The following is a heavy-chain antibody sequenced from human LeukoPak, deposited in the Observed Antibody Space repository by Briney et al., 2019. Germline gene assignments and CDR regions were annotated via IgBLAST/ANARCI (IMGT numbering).Heavy chain of an antibody. Sequence: GGSLRLSCAASGFTFSSYAMNWVRQAPGKGLEWVSEISGSGDGTHYADSVKGRFTISRDNAKNSLYLQMNSLRAEDTAVYYCARAPHYSNYGPYYYGMDVWGQGTTVTVSS. CDR3: ARAPHYSNYGPYYYGMDV. CDR2: ISGSGDGT. CDR1: GFTFSSYA. J-gene: IGHJ6*02. V-gene: IGHV3-23*01. D-gene: IGHD4-11*01.